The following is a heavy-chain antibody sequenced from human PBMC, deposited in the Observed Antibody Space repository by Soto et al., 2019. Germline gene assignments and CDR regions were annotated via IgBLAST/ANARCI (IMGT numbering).Heavy chain of an antibody. CDR1: GFTFANHW. Sequence: PGGSLRLSCAVSGFTFANHWMHWVRQAPGKGLEWVSRMNSDGSTTDYADSVKGRFTVSRDNAKNTLFLQMNRLRAEDTAVYYCATAEVDYWGPGTLVTVSS. V-gene: IGHV3-74*01. CDR3: ATAEVDY. CDR2: MNSDGSTT. J-gene: IGHJ4*02.